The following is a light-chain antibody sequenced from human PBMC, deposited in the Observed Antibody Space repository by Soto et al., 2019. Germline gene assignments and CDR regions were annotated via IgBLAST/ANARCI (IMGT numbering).Light chain of an antibody. J-gene: IGKJ5*01. CDR3: QQYNKWPIT. V-gene: IGKV3D-15*01. CDR2: GAS. CDR1: QSVSNN. Sequence: IVRPPTPYTVPVSPGDIAPLPFRASQSVSNNLAWYQQKPGQAPRLLIYGASTRATGIPARFSGSGSGTDFTLTISSLQSEDFAVYSCQQYNKWPITFGQGTRLEIK.